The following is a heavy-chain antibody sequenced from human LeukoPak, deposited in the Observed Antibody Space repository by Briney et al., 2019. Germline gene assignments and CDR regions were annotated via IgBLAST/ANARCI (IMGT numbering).Heavy chain of an antibody. D-gene: IGHD6-19*01. J-gene: IGHJ4*02. CDR1: GFTVSSNY. Sequence: GGSLRLSCAASGFTVSSNYMSWVRQAAGKGLEWVSVIYSGGSTYYADSVKGRFTISRDNSKNTLYLQMNSLRAEDTAVYYCAREGTSSGWYPFDYWGQGTLVTVSS. V-gene: IGHV3-53*01. CDR3: AREGTSSGWYPFDY. CDR2: IYSGGST.